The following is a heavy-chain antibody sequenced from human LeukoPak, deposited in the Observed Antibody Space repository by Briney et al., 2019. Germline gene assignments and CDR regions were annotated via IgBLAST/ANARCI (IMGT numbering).Heavy chain of an antibody. CDR2: IKQDGSKK. Sequence: GGSLRLSCVASGFPFSSYWMTWVRQAPGRGLGWVANIKQDGSKKSYVDSVKGRFTISRDNAKNSLYLQMNSLRAEDTAIYYCTRVGYIDEGIDYWGQGTLVTVSS. CDR3: TRVGYIDEGIDY. J-gene: IGHJ4*02. D-gene: IGHD5-24*01. V-gene: IGHV3-7*04. CDR1: GFPFSSYW.